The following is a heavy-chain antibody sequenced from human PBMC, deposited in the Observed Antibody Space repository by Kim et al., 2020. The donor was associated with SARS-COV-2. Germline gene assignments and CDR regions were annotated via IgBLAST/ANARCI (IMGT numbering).Heavy chain of an antibody. CDR3: ARGPRTGEPQYYYYMDV. CDR2: INHSGST. J-gene: IGHJ6*03. CDR1: GGSFSGYY. V-gene: IGHV4-34*01. Sequence: SETLSLTCAVYGGSFSGYYWSWIRQPPGKGLEWIGEINHSGSTNYNPSLKSRVTISVDTSKNQFSLKLSSVTAADTAVYYCARGPRTGEPQYYYYMDVWGKGTTVTVSS.